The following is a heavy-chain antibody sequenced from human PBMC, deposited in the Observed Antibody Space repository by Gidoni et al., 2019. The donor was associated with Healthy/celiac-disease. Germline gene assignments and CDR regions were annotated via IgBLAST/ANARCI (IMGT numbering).Heavy chain of an antibody. CDR3: AAVENGSGSYSDY. CDR2: IWYDGSNK. CDR1: GFTFSSYG. J-gene: IGHJ4*02. D-gene: IGHD3-10*01. V-gene: IGHV3-33*01. Sequence: QVQLVESGGGVVQPGRSLRLSCAASGFTFSSYGMHWVRQAPGKGLGWVAGIWYDGSNKYYADSVKGRFTISRDNSKNTLYLQMNSLRAEDTAVYYCAAVENGSGSYSDYWGQGTLVTVSS.